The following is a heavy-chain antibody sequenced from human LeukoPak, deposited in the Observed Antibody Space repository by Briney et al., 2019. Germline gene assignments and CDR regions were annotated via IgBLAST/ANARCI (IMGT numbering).Heavy chain of an antibody. D-gene: IGHD2-2*02. J-gene: IGHJ6*03. Sequence: PGGSLRLSCAASGFTFSSYAMSWVRQAPGKGLEWVSAISGSGGSTYYADSVKGRFTISRDNSKNTLYLQMNSLRAEDTAVHYCAKGGVPAAIDYYYMDVWGKGTTVTVSS. V-gene: IGHV3-23*01. CDR1: GFTFSSYA. CDR3: AKGGVPAAIDYYYMDV. CDR2: ISGSGGST.